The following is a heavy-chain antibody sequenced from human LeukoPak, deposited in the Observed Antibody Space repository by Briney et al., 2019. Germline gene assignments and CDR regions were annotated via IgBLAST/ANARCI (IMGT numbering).Heavy chain of an antibody. Sequence: SETLSLTCTVSGGSLSSGDYYWSWIRQPPGKGLEWIGYIYYSGSTYYNPSLKSRVPISVDTSKNQFSLKLSSVTAADTAVYYCARTYYYDSSGRPGAFDIWGQGTMVTVSS. D-gene: IGHD3-22*01. J-gene: IGHJ3*02. CDR2: IYYSGST. V-gene: IGHV4-30-4*01. CDR1: GGSLSSGDYY. CDR3: ARTYYYDSSGRPGAFDI.